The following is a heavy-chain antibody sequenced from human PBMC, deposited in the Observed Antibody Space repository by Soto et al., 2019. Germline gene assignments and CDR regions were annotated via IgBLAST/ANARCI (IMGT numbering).Heavy chain of an antibody. Sequence: TGGSRRLSGTASGFTFGYYAMSWVRQAPGKGLEWVGFIRSKAYGGTTEYAASVKGRFTISRDDSKSIAYLQMNSLKTEDTAVYYCTXDFSIFRDYYYYYGMDVWGQGTTVTVSS. CDR2: IRSKAYGGTT. D-gene: IGHD3-3*02. CDR3: TXDFSIFRDYYYYYGMDV. CDR1: GFTFGYYA. J-gene: IGHJ6*02. V-gene: IGHV3-49*04.